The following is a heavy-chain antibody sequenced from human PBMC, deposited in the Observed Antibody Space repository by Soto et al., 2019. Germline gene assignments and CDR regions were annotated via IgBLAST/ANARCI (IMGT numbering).Heavy chain of an antibody. CDR1: GGTFSSYT. D-gene: IGHD3-22*01. CDR2: IIPILGIA. Sequence: QVQLVQSGAEVKKPGSSVKVSCKASGGTFSSYTISWVRQAPGQGLEWMGRIIPILGIANYAPQFQGRVTITEHKSTSTAYMELSSLRSEDTAVYYCAKQIYYDGSGGFDYSGQGTLVTVSS. J-gene: IGHJ4*02. V-gene: IGHV1-69*02. CDR3: AKQIYYDGSGGFDY.